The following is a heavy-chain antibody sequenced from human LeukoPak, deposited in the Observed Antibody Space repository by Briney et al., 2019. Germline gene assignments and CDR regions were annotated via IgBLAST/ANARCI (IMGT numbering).Heavy chain of an antibody. CDR1: GGSISSHY. CDR3: TRRVGDYGDYYYYYYYMDV. D-gene: IGHD4-17*01. Sequence: SETLSLTCTVSGGSISSHYWSWIRQPPGKGLEWIGYIYYSGSTYYNPSLKSRVTISVDTSKNQFSLKLSSVTAADTAVYYCTRRVGDYGDYYYYYYYMDVWGKGTTVTVSS. CDR2: IYYSGST. V-gene: IGHV4-59*06. J-gene: IGHJ6*03.